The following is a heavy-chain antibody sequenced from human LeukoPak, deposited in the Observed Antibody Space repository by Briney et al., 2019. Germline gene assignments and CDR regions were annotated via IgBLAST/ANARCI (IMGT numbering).Heavy chain of an antibody. CDR2: ISYDGSNK. D-gene: IGHD6-13*01. CDR3: TAGTTLGY. CDR1: GFTFSSYG. Sequence: GRSLRLSCAASGFTFSSYGMHWVRQAPGKGLEWVAVISYDGSNKYYADSVKGRFTIPRDNSKNTLYLQMNSLRAEDTAVYYCTAGTTLGYWGQGTLVTVSS. J-gene: IGHJ4*02. V-gene: IGHV3-30*03.